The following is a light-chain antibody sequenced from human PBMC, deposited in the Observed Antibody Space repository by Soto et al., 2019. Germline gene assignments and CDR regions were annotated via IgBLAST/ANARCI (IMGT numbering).Light chain of an antibody. CDR1: QSVSSSY. Sequence: EIVLTQSPGTLSLSPGERATLSCRASQSVSSSYLAWYQQKPGQAPRLLIYGASSRATGIPDRFSGSGSGTDFTLTISRLEPDDFAVYYCQHYGSSSLFTFGPGTKVDI. CDR3: QHYGSSSLFT. CDR2: GAS. J-gene: IGKJ3*01. V-gene: IGKV3-20*01.